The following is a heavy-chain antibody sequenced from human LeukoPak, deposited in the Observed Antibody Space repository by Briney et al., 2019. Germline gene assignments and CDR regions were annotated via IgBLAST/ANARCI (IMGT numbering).Heavy chain of an antibody. V-gene: IGHV3-30*18. J-gene: IGHJ4*02. CDR2: ISYDGSNK. CDR1: GFTFSSYG. Sequence: PGGSLRLSCAASGFTFSSYGMHWVRQAPGKGPEWVAVISYDGSNKYYADSVKGRFTISRDNSKNTLYLQMNSLRAEDTAVYYCAKGDRLTGGVVDWGQGTLVTVSS. D-gene: IGHD1-20*01. CDR3: AKGDRLTGGVVD.